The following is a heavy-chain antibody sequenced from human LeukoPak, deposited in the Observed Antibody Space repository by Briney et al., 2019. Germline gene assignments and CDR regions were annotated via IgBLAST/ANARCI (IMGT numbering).Heavy chain of an antibody. V-gene: IGHV1-18*01. J-gene: IGHJ5*02. Sequence: ASVKVSCKASGYTFTSYGISWVRQAPGQGLEWMGWISAYNGHTNYAQSLQARVTMTTDTSTSTAYMELRSLRSDDTAVYYCARVPCASASCVNWFDPWGQGTLVTVSS. CDR2: ISAYNGHT. CDR1: GYTFTSYG. CDR3: ARVPCASASCVNWFDP. D-gene: IGHD2-2*01.